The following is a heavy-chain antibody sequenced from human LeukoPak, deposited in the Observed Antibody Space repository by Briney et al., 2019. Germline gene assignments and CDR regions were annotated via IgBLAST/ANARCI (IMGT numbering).Heavy chain of an antibody. J-gene: IGHJ4*02. CDR2: INPNSGGT. V-gene: IGHV1-2*02. D-gene: IGHD3-22*01. CDR1: GYTFTGYY. Sequence: ASAKVSCKASGYTFTGYYMHWVRQAPGQGLEWMGWINPNSGGTNYAQKFQGRVTMTRDTSISTAYTELSRLRSDDTAVYYCARDYYDSSGYYYVFDYWGQGTLVTVSS. CDR3: ARDYYDSSGYYYVFDY.